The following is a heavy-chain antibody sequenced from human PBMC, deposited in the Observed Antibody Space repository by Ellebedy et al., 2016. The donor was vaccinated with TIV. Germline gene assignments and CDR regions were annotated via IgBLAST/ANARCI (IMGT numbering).Heavy chain of an antibody. V-gene: IGHV4-59*01. CDR1: GDSITSYF. Sequence: SETLSLTXSVSGDSITSYFWTWIRQTPGKGLEWIRDIYYSGTTKYNPSLKSRVTISVDTSKNQFSLKLNSVTTADTAVYYCARDRSGGYNWFDPWGQGTLVTVSS. D-gene: IGHD2-15*01. CDR2: IYYSGTT. CDR3: ARDRSGGYNWFDP. J-gene: IGHJ5*02.